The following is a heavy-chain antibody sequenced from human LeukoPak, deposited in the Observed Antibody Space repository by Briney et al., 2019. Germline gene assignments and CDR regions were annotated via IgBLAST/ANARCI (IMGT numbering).Heavy chain of an antibody. CDR3: ARKLYSSSWYVEFDY. D-gene: IGHD6-13*01. CDR1: GYTFTSYA. V-gene: IGHV1-18*01. CDR2: TSAYNGNT. Sequence: GASVKVSCKASGYTFTSYAMHWVRQAPGQGLEWMGWTSAYNGNTNYAQKLQGRVTMTTDTSTSTAYMELRSLRSDDTAVYYCARKLYSSSWYVEFDYWGQGTLVTVSS. J-gene: IGHJ4*02.